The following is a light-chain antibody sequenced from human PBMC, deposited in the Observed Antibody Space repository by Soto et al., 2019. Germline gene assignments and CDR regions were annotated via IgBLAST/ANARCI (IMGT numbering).Light chain of an antibody. CDR3: CTYAGDVPFV. V-gene: IGLV2-11*01. CDR2: VVS. Sequence: QSALTQPRSVSGSPGQSVTISCTGTSSDVGGYDYVSWYQHHPGKAPKLMIYVVSKRPSGVPHLFSGSKSGNTASLTISGLEAEDEAYYYCCTYAGDVPFVLGTGTKLTVL. J-gene: IGLJ1*01. CDR1: SSDVGGYDY.